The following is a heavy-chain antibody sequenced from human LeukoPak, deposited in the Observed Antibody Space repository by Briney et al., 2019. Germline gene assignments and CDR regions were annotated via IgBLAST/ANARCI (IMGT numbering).Heavy chain of an antibody. CDR2: IYHSGST. D-gene: IGHD3-22*01. Sequence: PSETLSLTCAVSGGSISSSNWWSWVRQPPGKGLEWIGEIYHSGSTNYNPSLKSRVTMSVDTSKNQFSLKLSSVTAADTAVYYCARDTYYYDSSGYYRLDYWGQGTLVTVSS. V-gene: IGHV4-4*02. J-gene: IGHJ4*02. CDR1: GGSISSSNW. CDR3: ARDTYYYDSSGYYRLDY.